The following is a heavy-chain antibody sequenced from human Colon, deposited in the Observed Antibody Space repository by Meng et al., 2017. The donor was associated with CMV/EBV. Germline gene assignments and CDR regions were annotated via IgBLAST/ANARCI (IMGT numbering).Heavy chain of an antibody. CDR3: ARAGMGGYVVRGVNGYYYGMDV. CDR1: GFTVGSKY. Sequence: GGSLRLSCVASGFTVGSKYMSWVRQPRGEGLQWISVIHGAGDTYYADSVKGRFTVSIDRSKNRVYLQMNSLRPEDTAVDYCARAGMGGYVVRGVNGYYYGMDVWGQGTTVTVSS. D-gene: IGHD3-10*01. CDR2: IHGAGDT. J-gene: IGHJ6*02. V-gene: IGHV3-66*02.